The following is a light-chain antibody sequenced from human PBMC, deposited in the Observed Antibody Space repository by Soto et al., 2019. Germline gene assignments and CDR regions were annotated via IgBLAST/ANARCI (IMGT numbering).Light chain of an antibody. CDR3: QQYGSSPRT. J-gene: IGKJ1*01. V-gene: IGKV3-20*01. CDR2: GAS. CDR1: QTIAGSY. Sequence: EIVLTQSPGIMSLSSGERATLSCRASQTIAGSYLAWYQQKPGQAPRLLIYGASVRATGIPDRFSGSGSGTDFTLTISRVEPEDFAVYYCQQYGSSPRTFGQGTKV.